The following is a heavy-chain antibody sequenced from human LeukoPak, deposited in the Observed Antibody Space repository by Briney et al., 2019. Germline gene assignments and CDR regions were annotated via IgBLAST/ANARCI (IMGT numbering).Heavy chain of an antibody. CDR1: GYTFTGYY. Sequence: ASVKVSCKASGYTFTGYYIHWVRQAPGQGLEWMGWINPNSGGTNYAQKFQGRVTMTRDTSISTAYMELSRLRSDDTAVYYCARDRYYYYYMDVWGKGTTVTVSS. CDR2: INPNSGGT. V-gene: IGHV1-2*02. J-gene: IGHJ6*03. CDR3: ARDRYYYYYMDV.